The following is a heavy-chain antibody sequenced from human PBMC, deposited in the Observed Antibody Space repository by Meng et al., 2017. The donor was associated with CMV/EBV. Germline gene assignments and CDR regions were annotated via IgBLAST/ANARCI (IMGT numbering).Heavy chain of an antibody. J-gene: IGHJ4*02. CDR1: GGSISSGDYY. CDR3: ARDNRRGGVDY. CDR2: IYYSGST. V-gene: IGHV4-30-4*08. D-gene: IGHD3-3*01. Sequence: VQLQESGPVLVKPSQPLSLNCTVSGGSISSGDYYWSWIRQPPGKGLEWIGYIYYSGSTYYNPSLKSRVTISVDTSKNQFSLKLSSVTAADTAVYYCARDNRRGGVDYWGQGTLVTVSS.